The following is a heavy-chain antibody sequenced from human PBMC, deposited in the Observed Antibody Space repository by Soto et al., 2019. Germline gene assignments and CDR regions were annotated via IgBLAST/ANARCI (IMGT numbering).Heavy chain of an antibody. CDR1: GFTFSKYS. J-gene: IGHJ6*02. CDR2: ISSRSTYI. CDR3: ARPRLPAAGDYYYYYGMDV. Sequence: GGSLRLSCAASGFTFSKYSVNWVRQAPGKGLEWVSSISSRSTYIFYADSVKGRFAISRDNAKNSLYLQMNSLRAEDTGVYYCARPRLPAAGDYYYYYGMDVWGQGTTVTVSS. V-gene: IGHV3-21*01. D-gene: IGHD6-13*01.